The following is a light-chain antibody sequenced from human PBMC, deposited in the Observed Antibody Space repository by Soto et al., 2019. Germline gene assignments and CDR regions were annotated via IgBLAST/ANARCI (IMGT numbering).Light chain of an antibody. J-gene: IGKJ1*01. CDR3: QKYNSAPQT. CDR1: QGISNY. CDR2: AES. Sequence: DIQMTQSPSSLSASVGDRVTITCRASQGISNYLAWYQQKPGKVPKILIYAESTLQSGVPSRFSGSGSGTDLNLTISRLQPEDVATYYCQKYNSAPQTCGQGTKVDIK. V-gene: IGKV1-27*01.